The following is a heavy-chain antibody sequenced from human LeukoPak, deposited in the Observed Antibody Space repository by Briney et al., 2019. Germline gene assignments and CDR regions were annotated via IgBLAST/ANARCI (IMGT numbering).Heavy chain of an antibody. J-gene: IGHJ4*02. Sequence: SETLSLTCTVSGGSISSSSYYWGWIRQPPGKGLEWIGSIYYSGSTYYNPSLKSRVTISVDTSKNQFSLKLSSVTAADTAVYYCARATGYSSSWRFYYFDYWGQGTLVTVSS. CDR2: IYYSGST. CDR3: ARATGYSSSWRFYYFDY. V-gene: IGHV4-39*07. CDR1: GGSISSSSYY. D-gene: IGHD6-13*01.